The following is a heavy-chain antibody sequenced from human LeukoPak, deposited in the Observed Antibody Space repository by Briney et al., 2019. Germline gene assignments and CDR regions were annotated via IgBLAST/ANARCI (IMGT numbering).Heavy chain of an antibody. CDR3: PTEGRIRYFDWLTPHRGYYYGMDV. CDR2: INAGNGNT. Sequence: ASVKVSCKASGYTFTSYAMHWVRQAPGQRLEWMGWINAGNGNTKYSQKFQGRVTITRDTSASTAYMELSSLRSEDTAVYFFPTEGRIRYFDWLTPHRGYYYGMDVWGQGTTVTVSS. V-gene: IGHV1-3*01. D-gene: IGHD3-9*01. J-gene: IGHJ6*02. CDR1: GYTFTSYA.